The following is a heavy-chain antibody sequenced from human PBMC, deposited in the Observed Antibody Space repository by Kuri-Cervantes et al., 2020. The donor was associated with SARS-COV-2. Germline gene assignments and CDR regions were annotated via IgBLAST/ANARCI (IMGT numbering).Heavy chain of an antibody. V-gene: IGHV3-21*01. CDR2: ISSSSSYI. CDR3: ARAVGSSSAGDYSMDV. CDR1: GFTFSSYS. J-gene: IGHJ6*03. D-gene: IGHD6-6*01. Sequence: GESLKISCAASGFTFSSYSMNWVRQAPGKGLEWVSSISSSSSYIYYADSVKGRFTISRDNAKNSLFLQMNSLRADDTAVYYCARAVGSSSAGDYSMDVWGKGTTVTVSS.